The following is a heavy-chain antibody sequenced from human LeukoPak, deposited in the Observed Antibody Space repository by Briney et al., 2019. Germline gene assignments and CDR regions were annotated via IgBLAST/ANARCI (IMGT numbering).Heavy chain of an antibody. CDR2: IYSGGDT. J-gene: IGHJ5*02. CDR1: GFTVSSNY. D-gene: IGHD1-14*01. V-gene: IGHV3-53*01. CDR3: ARGYTVGFDR. Sequence: GGSLRLSCAASGFTVSSNYMSWVRQAPGKGLEWVSVIYSGGDTYHADSVKGRFTVSRDSSRNTVYLQMNSLRVEDTAVYYCARGYTVGFDRWGQGTLVTVSS.